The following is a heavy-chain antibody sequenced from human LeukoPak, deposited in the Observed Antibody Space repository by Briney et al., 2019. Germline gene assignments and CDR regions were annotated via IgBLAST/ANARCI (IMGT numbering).Heavy chain of an antibody. V-gene: IGHV3-23*01. Sequence: GGSLRLSCAASGFTFSSYAMSWVRQAPGKGLEWVSAISGSGGSAYYADSVKGRFTISRDNSKNTLYLQMNSLRAEDTAVYYCAKDSSSWTQPNDYWGQGTLVTVSS. CDR3: AKDSSSWTQPNDY. CDR1: GFTFSSYA. J-gene: IGHJ4*02. CDR2: ISGSGGSA. D-gene: IGHD6-13*01.